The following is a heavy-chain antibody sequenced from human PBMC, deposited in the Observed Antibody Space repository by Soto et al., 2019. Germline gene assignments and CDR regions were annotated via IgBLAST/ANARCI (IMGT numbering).Heavy chain of an antibody. Sequence: SETLSLTCTISGGSISTGDYYWSWVRQSPGKGLEWIGYIHNSGITYYNPSLKSRVIISLDTSKNQFSLKLSSVTASDTAVYFCARGVTVFGLLRRFWFDPWGQGALVTVSS. CDR2: IHNSGIT. D-gene: IGHD3-3*01. CDR3: ARGVTVFGLLRRFWFDP. V-gene: IGHV4-30-4*08. CDR1: GGSISTGDYY. J-gene: IGHJ5*02.